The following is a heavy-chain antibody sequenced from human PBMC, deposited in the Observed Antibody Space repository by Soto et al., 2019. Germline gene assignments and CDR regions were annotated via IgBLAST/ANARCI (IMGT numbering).Heavy chain of an antibody. D-gene: IGHD1-26*01. CDR3: ARDLAKGGGSAGFDY. CDR1: GYTFTVYY. Sequence: ASVKVSCKASGYTFTVYYMHWVRQAPGQGLEWMGWINPKSGGTMYPQKFQGRVTMTWDTSISTAYMALTRLRSDDTAVYYRARDLAKGGGSAGFDYWGQGTLVTVSS. V-gene: IGHV1-2*02. CDR2: INPKSGGT. J-gene: IGHJ4*02.